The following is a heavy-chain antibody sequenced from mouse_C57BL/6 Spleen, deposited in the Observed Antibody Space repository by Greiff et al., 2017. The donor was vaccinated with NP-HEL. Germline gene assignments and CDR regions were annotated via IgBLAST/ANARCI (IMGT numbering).Heavy chain of an antibody. D-gene: IGHD2-3*01. J-gene: IGHJ4*01. V-gene: IGHV1-64*01. CDR2: IHPNSGST. Sequence: QVQLKQPGAELVKPGASVKLSCKASGYTFTSYWMHWVKQRPGQGLEWIGMIHPNSGSTNYNEKFKSKATLTVDKSSSTAYMQLSSLTSEDSAVYYCALGVYDGYYDAMDYWGQGTSVTVSS. CDR1: GYTFTSYW. CDR3: ALGVYDGYYDAMDY.